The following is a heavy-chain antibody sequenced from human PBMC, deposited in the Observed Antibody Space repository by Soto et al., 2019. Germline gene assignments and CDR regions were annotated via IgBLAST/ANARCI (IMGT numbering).Heavy chain of an antibody. CDR3: ARKSGGTTVTILDY. D-gene: IGHD4-17*01. CDR1: GYTFTSFG. Sequence: QVQLVQSGAEVKKPGASEKVSCKASGYTFTSFGITWVRQAPGQGLEWMGWISAYNGNTNYAQKLQGRVTMTTDTSTSTAYMELRSLRSDDTAVYYCARKSGGTTVTILDYWGQGTLVTVSS. CDR2: ISAYNGNT. J-gene: IGHJ4*02. V-gene: IGHV1-18*01.